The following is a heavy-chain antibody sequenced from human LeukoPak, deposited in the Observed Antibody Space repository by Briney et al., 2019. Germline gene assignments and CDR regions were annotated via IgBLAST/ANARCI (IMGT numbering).Heavy chain of an antibody. CDR1: GFTFSSYA. J-gene: IGHJ4*02. Sequence: GGSLRLSCAASGFTFSSYAMSWVRQAPGKGLEWIGRIKSDGGTTDYAAPVKGRFTISRDDSKNTLYLQMNSLKAEDTAVYYCTTDLGDYGDYVRCWGQGTLVTVSS. CDR2: IKSDGGTT. CDR3: TTDLGDYGDYVRC. V-gene: IGHV3-15*01. D-gene: IGHD4-17*01.